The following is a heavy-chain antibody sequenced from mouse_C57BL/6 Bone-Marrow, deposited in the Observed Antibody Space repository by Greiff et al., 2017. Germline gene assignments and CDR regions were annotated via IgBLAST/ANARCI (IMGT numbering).Heavy chain of an antibody. CDR2: IYPGSGST. Sequence: QVQLQQPGAELVKPGASVKMSCKASGYTFTSYWITWVKQRPGQGLEWIGDIYPGSGSTNYNEKFKSKATLTVDTSSSTAYMQLSSLTSEDSAVYYCANMMTTDYYAMDYWGQGTSVTVSS. CDR1: GYTFTSYW. D-gene: IGHD2-4*01. CDR3: ANMMTTDYYAMDY. J-gene: IGHJ4*01. V-gene: IGHV1-55*01.